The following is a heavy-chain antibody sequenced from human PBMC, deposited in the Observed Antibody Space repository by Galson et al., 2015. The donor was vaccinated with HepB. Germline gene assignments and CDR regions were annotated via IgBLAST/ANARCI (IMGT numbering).Heavy chain of an antibody. D-gene: IGHD4-17*01. Sequence: TLSLTCTVSGGSLSSRSYYWGWLRRPPGKGLEWIGSIYYSGRTYHNPSLKSRVTISEETSKNQVSLKLRSVTAADTAVYYCASLTVTTDYWGQGTLVTVSS. V-gene: IGHV4-39*01. CDR3: ASLTVTTDY. J-gene: IGHJ4*02. CDR2: IYYSGRT. CDR1: GGSLSSRSYY.